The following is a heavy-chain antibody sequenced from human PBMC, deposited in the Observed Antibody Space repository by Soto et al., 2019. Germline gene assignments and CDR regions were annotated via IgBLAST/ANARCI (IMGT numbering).Heavy chain of an antibody. CDR1: GFTFSSYA. D-gene: IGHD3-3*02. Sequence: GGSLRLSCAASGFTFSSYAMSWVRQAPGKGLEWVSAISGNGGSTYYADSVKGRFTISRDNSKNTLYLQMNSLRAEDTALYYCAKSFLVFFSPYYFDYWGQGTLVTVSS. J-gene: IGHJ4*02. V-gene: IGHV3-23*01. CDR2: ISGNGGST. CDR3: AKSFLVFFSPYYFDY.